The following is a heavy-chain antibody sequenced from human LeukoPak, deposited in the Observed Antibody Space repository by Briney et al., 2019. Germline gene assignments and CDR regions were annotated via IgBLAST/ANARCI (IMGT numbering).Heavy chain of an antibody. V-gene: IGHV1-18*04. CDR3: ARDAYDFWSVAHMDV. CDR1: GYTFTSYG. CDR2: ISAYNGNT. D-gene: IGHD3-3*01. J-gene: IGHJ6*03. Sequence: ASVKVSCNSSGYTFTSYGISWVRQAPGQGLEWMGWISAYNGNTNYAQKLQGRVTMTTDTSTSTAYMELRSLRSGDTAVYYCARDAYDFWSVAHMDVWGKGTTVTVSS.